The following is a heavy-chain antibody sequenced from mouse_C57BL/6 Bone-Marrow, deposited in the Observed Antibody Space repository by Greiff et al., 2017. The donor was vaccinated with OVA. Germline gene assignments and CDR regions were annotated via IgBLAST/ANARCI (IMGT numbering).Heavy chain of an antibody. CDR3: AKNLSSNLAWFAY. CDR1: GYTFTSYW. D-gene: IGHD2-5*01. Sequence: QVQLKESGAELAKPGASVKLSCKASGYTFTSYWMHWVKQRPGQGLEWIGYINPCSGYTKYNQKFKDKATLTADKSSSTAYMQLSSLTYEDSAVYYCAKNLSSNLAWFAYWGQGTLVTVSA. V-gene: IGHV1-7*01. J-gene: IGHJ3*01. CDR2: INPCSGYT.